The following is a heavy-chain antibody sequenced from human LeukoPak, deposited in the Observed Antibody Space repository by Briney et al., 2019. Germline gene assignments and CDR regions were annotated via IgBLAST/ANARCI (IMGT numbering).Heavy chain of an antibody. CDR2: ISAYNGHT. V-gene: IGHV1-18*01. D-gene: IGHD3-10*01. J-gene: IGHJ5*02. Sequence: GASVKVSCKASGYTFTSYGISWVRQAPGQGLEWMGWISAYNGHTNYAQKVQDRVTMTTDTSTSTAYMELRSLRYDDTAVYFCAREWKRITLVRGMDLWGQGTLVTVSS. CDR3: AREWKRITLVRGMDL. CDR1: GYTFTSYG.